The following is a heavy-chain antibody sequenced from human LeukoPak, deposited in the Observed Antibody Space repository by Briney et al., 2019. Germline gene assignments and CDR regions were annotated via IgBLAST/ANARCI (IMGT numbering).Heavy chain of an antibody. D-gene: IGHD4-11*01. Sequence: GASVKVSCKASGYTFIGYYIHWIRQAPGQGLEWMGRINPNTGGTNYAQNFQGRVTMTRDTSISTAYMDLSSLRSEDTAVYYCATVQRTWYFDLWGRGTLVTVSS. CDR1: GYTFIGYY. J-gene: IGHJ2*01. V-gene: IGHV1-2*06. CDR2: INPNTGGT. CDR3: ATVQRTWYFDL.